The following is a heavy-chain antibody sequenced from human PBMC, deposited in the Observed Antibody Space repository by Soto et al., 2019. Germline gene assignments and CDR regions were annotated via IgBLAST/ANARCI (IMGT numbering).Heavy chain of an antibody. V-gene: IGHV3-33*01. D-gene: IGHD5-18*01. CDR2: IWYDGSNK. J-gene: IGHJ4*02. CDR1: GFTFSSYG. Sequence: PGGSLRLSCAASGFTFSSYGMHWVRQAPGKGLEWVAVIWYDGSNKYYADSVKGRFTISRDNSKNTLYLQMNSLRAEDTAVYYCARGPGYSYGQNFDYWGQGTLVTVSS. CDR3: ARGPGYSYGQNFDY.